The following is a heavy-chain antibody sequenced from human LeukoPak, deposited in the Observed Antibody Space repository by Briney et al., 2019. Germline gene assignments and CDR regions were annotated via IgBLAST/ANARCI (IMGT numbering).Heavy chain of an antibody. CDR2: ISGSGGST. Sequence: GGSLRLSCAAPGFTFSSYAMSWVRQAPGKGLEWVSAISGSGGSTYYADSVKGRFTISRDNSKDTLYLQMNSLRAEDTAVYYCAKALTGGRYDTRHYYYYGMDVWGQGTTVTVSS. J-gene: IGHJ6*02. V-gene: IGHV3-23*01. D-gene: IGHD3-9*01. CDR3: AKALTGGRYDTRHYYYYGMDV. CDR1: GFTFSSYA.